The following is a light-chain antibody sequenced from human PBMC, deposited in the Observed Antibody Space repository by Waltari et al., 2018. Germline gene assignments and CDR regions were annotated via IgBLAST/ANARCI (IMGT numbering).Light chain of an antibody. CDR3: QQYNSYSLLT. CDR1: QSISNW. CDR2: KAS. Sequence: DIQMTQSPSTLSASVGDRVTITCRASQSISNWLAWYQQKPGKAPKLLIYKASTLERGVQSRFSGSGSGTEFTLTISSLQPDDFATYYCQQYNSYSLLTFGGGTKVEIK. V-gene: IGKV1-5*03. J-gene: IGKJ4*01.